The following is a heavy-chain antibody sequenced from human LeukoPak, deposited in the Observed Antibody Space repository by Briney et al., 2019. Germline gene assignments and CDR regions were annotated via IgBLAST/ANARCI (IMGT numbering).Heavy chain of an antibody. Sequence: SLRPSCAAAGFSFSDYNMSCVRQPPGEGLGWVSYITNSGSTIHYADSVRGRFTISRDNAKNSLYLQMNSLRAEDTAVYYCARSIGLTGGGVDVWGQGTTVTVSS. J-gene: IGHJ6*02. V-gene: IGHV3-11*01. CDR2: ITNSGSTI. CDR3: ARSIGLTGGGVDV. D-gene: IGHD3-9*01. CDR1: GFSFSDYN.